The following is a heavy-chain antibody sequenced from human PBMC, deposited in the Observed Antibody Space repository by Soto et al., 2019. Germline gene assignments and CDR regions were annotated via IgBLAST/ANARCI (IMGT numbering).Heavy chain of an antibody. V-gene: IGHV1-69*13. CDR3: AKLRRNGGNDAFDI. CDR1: GGTFSSYA. CDR2: IIPIFGTA. J-gene: IGHJ3*02. Sequence: SVKVSCKASGGTFSSYAISWVRQAPGQGLEWMGGIIPIFGTANYAQKFQGRVTITADESTSTAYMELSSLRSEDTAVHYCAKLRRNGGNDAFDIWGQGTMVTVSS. D-gene: IGHD2-15*01.